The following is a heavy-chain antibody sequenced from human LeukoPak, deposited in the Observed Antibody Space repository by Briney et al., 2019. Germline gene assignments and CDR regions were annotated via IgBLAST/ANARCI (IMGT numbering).Heavy chain of an antibody. Sequence: GGSLRLSCAASGFAFSSYAMSWVRQAPGKGLEWVSAISGSGGSTYYADSVKGRFTISRDNSKNTLYLQMNSLRAEDTAVYYCAKWYCSGGSCPNWGQGTLVTVSS. CDR2: ISGSGGST. CDR3: AKWYCSGGSCPN. V-gene: IGHV3-23*01. D-gene: IGHD2-15*01. CDR1: GFAFSSYA. J-gene: IGHJ4*02.